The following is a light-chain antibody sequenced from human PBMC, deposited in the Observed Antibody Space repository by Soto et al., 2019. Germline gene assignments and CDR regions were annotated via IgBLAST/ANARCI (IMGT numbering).Light chain of an antibody. J-gene: IGKJ1*01. Sequence: EIVLTQSPGTLSLSPGERATLSCRASQSVVSSYLAWYQQKPGQAPRLLIYGASSRATGIPDRFSGSGSGTDFTLIISRLESADLSVYYCQQYGRSPRTFGQGTKVESK. V-gene: IGKV3-20*01. CDR2: GAS. CDR3: QQYGRSPRT. CDR1: QSVVSSY.